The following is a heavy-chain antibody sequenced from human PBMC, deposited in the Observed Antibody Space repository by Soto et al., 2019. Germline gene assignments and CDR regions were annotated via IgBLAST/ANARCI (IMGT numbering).Heavy chain of an antibody. V-gene: IGHV1-46*01. J-gene: IGHJ4*02. D-gene: IGHD2-21*02. CDR1: RDTFTDYY. CDR2: VNPSGGHT. Sequence: QVQLMQSGAEVKKPGASVKVSCKASRDTFTDYYIHWVRQAPGQGLEWMGTVNPSGGHTTYAQHFLGRVTMTRHTSTSTLYMELTSLTSDDTAIYYCARGGHVVVVTAALEYWGQGTLVTVSS. CDR3: ARGGHVVVVTAALEY.